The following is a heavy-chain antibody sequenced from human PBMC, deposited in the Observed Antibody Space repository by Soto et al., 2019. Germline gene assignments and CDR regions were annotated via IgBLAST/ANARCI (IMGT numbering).Heavy chain of an antibody. CDR1: GFTFTSSA. V-gene: IGHV1-58*01. Sequence: VASGNVSCKASGFTFTSSAVQCGRQARAQRLEWIGWIVVGIGNANYAQKFQERATITRDMSTSTAYMELSSLRSEDTAVYYCAAGLGGAFHACANWGDGSMIIDSP. CDR2: IVVGIGNA. CDR3: AAGLGGAFHACAN. J-gene: IGHJ1*01. D-gene: IGHD3-16*01.